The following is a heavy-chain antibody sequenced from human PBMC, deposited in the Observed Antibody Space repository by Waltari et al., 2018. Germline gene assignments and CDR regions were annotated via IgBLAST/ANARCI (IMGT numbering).Heavy chain of an antibody. Sequence: EVQLVESGGGLVQPGRSLRLSCAVSGFHFDDYAMHWVRPAPGKGLEWVSGISWNSDNIGYADSVKGRFTISRDNAKNSLYLQMNSLRPEDTALYYCAKGHSGSYGLKDWGQGTLVTVSS. D-gene: IGHD1-26*01. V-gene: IGHV3-9*01. J-gene: IGHJ4*02. CDR2: ISWNSDNI. CDR1: GFHFDDYA. CDR3: AKGHSGSYGLKD.